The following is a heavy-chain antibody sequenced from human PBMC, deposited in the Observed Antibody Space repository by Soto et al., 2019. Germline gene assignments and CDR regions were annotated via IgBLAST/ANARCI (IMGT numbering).Heavy chain of an antibody. D-gene: IGHD3-22*01. CDR3: ARADYDTSGYYFDY. J-gene: IGHJ4*02. CDR2: ISRSSSST. CDR1: GFTLSSNY. Sequence: GGSPRLSCAASGFTLSSNYMSWVRPAPGKGLEWVSYISRSSSSTYYADSVRGRFTISRDNAYNSLYLQMNSLRDEDTAVYYCARADYDTSGYYFDYWGQGALVTVSS. V-gene: IGHV3-48*02.